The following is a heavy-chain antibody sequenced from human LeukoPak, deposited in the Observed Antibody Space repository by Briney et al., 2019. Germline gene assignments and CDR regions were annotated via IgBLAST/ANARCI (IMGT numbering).Heavy chain of an antibody. Sequence: HTGGSLRLSCAASGFTFSKYDMSWVRQGPGKGPEWVSGINNSGGRTYYADSVKGRFTISRDNSKNTLYLQMNSLRAEDTAVYYCANNPLRGYYDFWSGYYHWFDPWGQGTLVTVSS. V-gene: IGHV3-23*01. D-gene: IGHD3-3*01. CDR3: ANNPLRGYYDFWSGYYHWFDP. J-gene: IGHJ5*02. CDR2: INNSGGRT. CDR1: GFTFSKYD.